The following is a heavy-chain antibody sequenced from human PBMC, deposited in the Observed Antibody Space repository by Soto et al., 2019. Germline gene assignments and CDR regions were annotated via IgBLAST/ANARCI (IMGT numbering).Heavy chain of an antibody. CDR3: ARDWHYYDSTGFDFDY. Sequence: ASVKVSCKTSGFNFASYGISWVRQAPGQGLEWMGWISGFNADTNYAQKFKGRVTVTTDTSTGTGYMELRSLRSGDTAVYYCARDWHYYDSTGFDFDYWGQGTLVTVSS. CDR1: GFNFASYG. J-gene: IGHJ4*02. CDR2: ISGFNADT. D-gene: IGHD3-22*01. V-gene: IGHV1-18*01.